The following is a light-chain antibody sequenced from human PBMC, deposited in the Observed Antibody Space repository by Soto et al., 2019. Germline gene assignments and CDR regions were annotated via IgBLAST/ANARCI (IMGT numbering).Light chain of an antibody. J-gene: IGLJ2*01. CDR1: SSDVGDYNY. CDR2: DVS. CDR3: SSYTSTNVV. Sequence: QSALTQPASVSGSPGQSITISCTGTSSDVGDYNYVSWYQQHPGKAPKLMIFDVSNRPSGVSNRFSGSKSGTTASLTISGLQAEDEADYYCSSYTSTNVVFGGGTQLTVL. V-gene: IGLV2-14*03.